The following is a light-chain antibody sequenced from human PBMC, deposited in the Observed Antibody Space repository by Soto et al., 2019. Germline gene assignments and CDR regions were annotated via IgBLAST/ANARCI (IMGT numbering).Light chain of an antibody. V-gene: IGKV1-5*01. Sequence: DIQMTQSPSTLSASVGDRVTITCRAGQSISSWLAWYQQKPGKAPKLLIYDASTLESGVPSRFSGSGSGTEVSLTISSLQPDDFATYYCQQYNNYPYTFGQGTKLVIK. CDR1: QSISSW. CDR2: DAS. J-gene: IGKJ2*01. CDR3: QQYNNYPYT.